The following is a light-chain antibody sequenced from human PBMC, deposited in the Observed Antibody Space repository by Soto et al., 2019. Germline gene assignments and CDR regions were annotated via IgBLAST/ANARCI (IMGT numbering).Light chain of an antibody. Sequence: QSVLTQPASASGSPGQSITISCTGTRSDVGGYNYVSWYQQHPGKAPKLMIYDVSNRPSGVSNRVSGSKSSNPSSMTISGLQAEDEADYYCSSDTSSSTRVFGGGTKLTVL. CDR1: RSDVGGYNY. CDR2: DVS. J-gene: IGLJ2*01. CDR3: SSDTSSSTRV. V-gene: IGLV2-14*01.